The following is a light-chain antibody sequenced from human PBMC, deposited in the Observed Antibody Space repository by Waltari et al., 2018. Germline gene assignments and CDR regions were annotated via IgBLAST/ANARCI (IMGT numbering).Light chain of an antibody. J-gene: IGLJ3*02. CDR1: GIINL. Sequence: QLALPRPPPCSGFPDRRTTSSCPGPGIINLFSWYQQNPGEAPKVVIFEDTKRPSGVSNRFSASKSGNTASLTISGLQAEDEADYYCCSHTGSNTWVFGGGTKVTVL. CDR2: EDT. CDR3: CSHTGSNTWV. V-gene: IGLV2-23*01.